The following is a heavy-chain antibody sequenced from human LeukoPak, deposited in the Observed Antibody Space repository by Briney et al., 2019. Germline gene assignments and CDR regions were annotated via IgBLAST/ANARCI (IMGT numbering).Heavy chain of an antibody. J-gene: IGHJ4*02. Sequence: SVKVSCKASGGTFSSYAISWVRQAPGQGLEWMGGIIPIFGTANYAQKFQGRVTITADESTSTAYMELGSLRSEDTAVYYCARAPVDTAMALDYWGQGTLVTVSS. D-gene: IGHD5-18*01. CDR3: ARAPVDTAMALDY. V-gene: IGHV1-69*01. CDR1: GGTFSSYA. CDR2: IIPIFGTA.